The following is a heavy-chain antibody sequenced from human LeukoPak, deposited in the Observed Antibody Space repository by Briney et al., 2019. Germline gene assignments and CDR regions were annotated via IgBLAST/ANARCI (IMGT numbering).Heavy chain of an antibody. V-gene: IGHV4-39*07. J-gene: IGHJ4*02. D-gene: IGHD6-13*01. CDR3: ARVGDSSSQDY. CDR2: IYYSGDT. Sequence: SETLSLTCTVSGGSITSSSHYWGWIRQPPGKGLEWIGSIYYSGDTYYNPSLKSRVTISVDTSKSQFSLRLSSVTAADTAVYYCARVGDSSSQDYWGQGTLVTVSS. CDR1: GGSITSSSHY.